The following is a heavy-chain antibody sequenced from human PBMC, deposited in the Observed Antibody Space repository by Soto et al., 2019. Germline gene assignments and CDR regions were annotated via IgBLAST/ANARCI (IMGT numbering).Heavy chain of an antibody. D-gene: IGHD3-3*01. V-gene: IGHV1-18*01. J-gene: IGHJ5*02. CDR1: GHTFTTYV. Sequence: GASLKVSSKASGHTFTTYVVTWARQAPGQGLEWVGWISTYNGNARNAQSLQGRVNMTKGTSTSTAYMELSSLRSEDTAVYYCARGFPLWFDPWAQGTLVTVSS. CDR2: ISTYNGNA. CDR3: ARGFPLWFDP.